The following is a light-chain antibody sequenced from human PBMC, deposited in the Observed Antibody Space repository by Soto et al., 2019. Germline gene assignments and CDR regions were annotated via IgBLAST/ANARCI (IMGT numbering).Light chain of an antibody. CDR2: GST. Sequence: QSVLTQPPSMSGAPGQRVTISCTGSSSNIGANYEVHWYQQLPGTAPKLLIYGSTNRPSGVPDRFSGSKSGTSASLAITGLQAEDEADYYCQSYDISLSGSVVFGGGTKLTVL. V-gene: IGLV1-40*01. J-gene: IGLJ2*01. CDR3: QSYDISLSGSVV. CDR1: SSNIGANYE.